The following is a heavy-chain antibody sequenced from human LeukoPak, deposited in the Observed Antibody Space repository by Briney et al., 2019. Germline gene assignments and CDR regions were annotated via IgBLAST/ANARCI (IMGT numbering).Heavy chain of an antibody. J-gene: IGHJ4*02. CDR3: ARGMVRGVPPRN. D-gene: IGHD3-10*01. Sequence: PSETLSLTCTVSGGSISSSSYYWGWIRQPPGKGLEWIGSIYYSGSTYYNPSLKSRVTISVDTSKNQFSLKLSSVTAADTAVYYCARGMVRGVPPRNWGQGTLVTVSS. CDR1: GGSISSSSYY. V-gene: IGHV4-39*07. CDR2: IYYSGST.